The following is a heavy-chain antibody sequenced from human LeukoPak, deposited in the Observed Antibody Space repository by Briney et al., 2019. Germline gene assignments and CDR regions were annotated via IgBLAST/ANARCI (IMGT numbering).Heavy chain of an antibody. Sequence: GGSLRLSCATSGFTFSSHGMHWVRQAPGKGLEWVAFIRYDGRNEYYADSVKGRFAISRDNSRNTLYLQMNSLRAEDTAVYYCARDYPGYSSSWTVYYYYYMDVWGKGTTVTVSS. CDR3: ARDYPGYSSSWTVYYYYYMDV. J-gene: IGHJ6*03. CDR1: GFTFSSHG. CDR2: IRYDGRNE. D-gene: IGHD6-13*01. V-gene: IGHV3-30*02.